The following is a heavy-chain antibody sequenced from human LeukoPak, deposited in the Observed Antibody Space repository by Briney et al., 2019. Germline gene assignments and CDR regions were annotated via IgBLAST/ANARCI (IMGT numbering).Heavy chain of an antibody. D-gene: IGHD3-22*01. CDR2: IYYSGST. V-gene: IGHV4-59*01. Sequence: SETLSLTCTVSGGSISSYYWSWIRQPPGKGLEWIGYIYYSGSTNYNPSLKSRATISVDTSKNQFSLKLSSVTAADTAVYYCASLNYYDSSGYYASDYYYYYMDVWGKGTTVTISS. CDR3: ASLNYYDSSGYYASDYYYYYMDV. CDR1: GGSISSYY. J-gene: IGHJ6*03.